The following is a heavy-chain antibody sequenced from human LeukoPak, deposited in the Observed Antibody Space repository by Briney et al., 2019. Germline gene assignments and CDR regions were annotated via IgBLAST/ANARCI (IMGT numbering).Heavy chain of an antibody. CDR3: ARDSSIAAADNWFDP. V-gene: IGHV1-18*04. J-gene: IGHJ5*02. CDR2: ISAYNGNT. D-gene: IGHD6-13*01. CDR1: GYTFTGYY. Sequence: ASVKVSCKASGYTFTGYYMHWVRQAPGRGLEWMGWISAYNGNTNYAQKLQGRVTMTTDTSTSTAYMELRSLRSDDTAVYYCARDSSIAAADNWFDPWGQGTLVTVSS.